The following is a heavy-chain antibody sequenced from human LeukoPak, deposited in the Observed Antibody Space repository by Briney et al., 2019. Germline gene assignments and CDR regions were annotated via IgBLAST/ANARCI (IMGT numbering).Heavy chain of an antibody. V-gene: IGHV1-8*01. CDR2: MNPNSGNT. J-gene: IGHJ6*02. CDR3: ARDQLVAGRPGRRYYYGMDV. D-gene: IGHD6-19*01. CDR1: GYTFTSYD. Sequence: ASVKVSCKASGYTFTSYDINWVQQATGQGLEWMGWMNPNSGNTGYAQKFQGRVTMTRNTSISTAYMELSSLRSEDTAVYYCARDQLVAGRPGRRYYYGMDVWGQGTTVTVSS.